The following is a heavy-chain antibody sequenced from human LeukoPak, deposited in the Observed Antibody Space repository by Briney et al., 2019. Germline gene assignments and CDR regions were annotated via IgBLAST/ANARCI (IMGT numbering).Heavy chain of an antibody. V-gene: IGHV4-38-2*01. CDR1: GFSISRGYY. J-gene: IGHJ4*02. D-gene: IGHD3-16*01. Sequence: SETLSLTCGVSGFSISRGYYWGWIRQPPGKGLEWTGVIFPSGTTSGNPYYNPSLQSRVSISIDTSNNRFSLTLSSVTAADTAVYYCARLNGGPFDYWGQGTLVIVSS. CDR2: IFPSGTTSGNP. CDR3: ARLNGGPFDY.